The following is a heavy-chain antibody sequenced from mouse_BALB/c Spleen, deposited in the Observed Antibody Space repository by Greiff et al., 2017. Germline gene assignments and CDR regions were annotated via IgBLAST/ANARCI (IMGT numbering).Heavy chain of an antibody. CDR1: GYTFTSYW. V-gene: IGHV1-4*01. Sequence: QVQLQQSGTVLARPGASVKMSCKASGYTFTSYWMHWVKQRPGQGLEWIGYINPSTGYTEYNQKFKDKATLTADKSSSTAYMQLSSLTSEDSAVYYCARRRGAMDYWGQGTSVTVSS. CDR3: ARRRGAMDY. J-gene: IGHJ4*01. CDR2: INPSTGYT.